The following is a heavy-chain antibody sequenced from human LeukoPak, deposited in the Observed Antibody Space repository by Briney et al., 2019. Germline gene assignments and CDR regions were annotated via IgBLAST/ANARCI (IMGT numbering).Heavy chain of an antibody. Sequence: PGGSLRLSCAASGFTFSSYWMSWVRQAPGKGLVWVSRINGDGSSTSYADSVKGRFTISRDNAKNTLYLQMNSLRAEDTAVYYCARDRGSTEFDYWGQGTLVTVSS. CDR3: ARDRGSTEFDY. V-gene: IGHV3-74*01. D-gene: IGHD1-26*01. CDR2: INGDGSST. J-gene: IGHJ4*02. CDR1: GFTFSSYW.